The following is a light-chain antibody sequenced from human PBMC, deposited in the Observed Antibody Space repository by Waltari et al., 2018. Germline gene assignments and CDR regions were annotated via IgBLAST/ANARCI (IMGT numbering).Light chain of an antibody. CDR3: SSYISSSTLEL. Sequence: QSALTQPASVSGSPGQSITISCTGTSSDVGTYNYVSWYQQHPGKAPKLIIFDFSIRPSGFSNRFSGSKSGNTASLTISGLQAEDEADYYCSSYISSSTLELFGGGTSLTVL. CDR1: SSDVGTYNY. CDR2: DFS. J-gene: IGLJ2*01. V-gene: IGLV2-14*03.